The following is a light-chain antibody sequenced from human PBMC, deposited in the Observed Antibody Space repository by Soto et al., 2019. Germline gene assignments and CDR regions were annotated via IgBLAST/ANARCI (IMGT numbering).Light chain of an antibody. CDR1: SSNIGTKA. CDR3: AAWDDSLNNWV. V-gene: IGLV1-44*01. Sequence: QSVLSQPPSASGAPGQRVTISCTGGSSNIGTKAVNWYQQLPGTAPKLLMYSNNQRPSGVPDRFSGSKSGTSASLAISGLQSEDEADYYCAAWDDSLNNWVFGGGTKLTVL. J-gene: IGLJ3*02. CDR2: SNN.